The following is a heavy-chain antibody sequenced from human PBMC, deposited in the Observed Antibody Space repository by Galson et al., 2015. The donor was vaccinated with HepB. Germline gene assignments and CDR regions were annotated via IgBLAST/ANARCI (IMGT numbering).Heavy chain of an antibody. Sequence: SVKVSCKASGGTFSSYAISWVRQAPGQGLEWMGGIIPIFGTANYAQKFQGRVTITADESTSTAYMELSSLRSEDTAVYYCAIGAVAGMLSGWFDPWGQGTLVTVSS. J-gene: IGHJ5*02. D-gene: IGHD6-19*01. CDR1: GGTFSSYA. V-gene: IGHV1-69*13. CDR2: IIPIFGTA. CDR3: AIGAVAGMLSGWFDP.